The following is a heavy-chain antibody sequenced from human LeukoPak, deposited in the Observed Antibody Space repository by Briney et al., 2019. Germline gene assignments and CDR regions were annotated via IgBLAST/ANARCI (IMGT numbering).Heavy chain of an antibody. Sequence: GGSLRLPCASSVCMYRKNWMIWASQTPGKGLEWVAKIKQDGSETSYADSVKGRFTVSRDNVKNSLFLDMSSLRPEDTSFYECAIVRGTYSSHFYFDSWGQGTLVTVSS. J-gene: IGHJ4*02. V-gene: IGHV3-7*03. CDR1: VCMYRKNW. CDR3: AIVRGTYSSHFYFDS. D-gene: IGHD6-19*01. CDR2: IKQDGSET.